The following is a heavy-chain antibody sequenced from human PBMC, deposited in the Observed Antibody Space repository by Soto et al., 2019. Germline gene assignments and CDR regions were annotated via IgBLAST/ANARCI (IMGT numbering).Heavy chain of an antibody. J-gene: IGHJ3*02. V-gene: IGHV4-39*01. CDR2: IYYSGST. Sequence: QLQLQESGPGLVKPSETLSLTCTVSGGSISSSSYYWGWIRQPPGKGLEWIGSIYYSGSTYYNPSLKSRVTISVNTSKNQFSLKLSSVTAADTAVYYCASGQYYDYVWGSYRPHAFDIWGQGTMVTVSS. D-gene: IGHD3-16*02. CDR3: ASGQYYDYVWGSYRPHAFDI. CDR1: GGSISSSSYY.